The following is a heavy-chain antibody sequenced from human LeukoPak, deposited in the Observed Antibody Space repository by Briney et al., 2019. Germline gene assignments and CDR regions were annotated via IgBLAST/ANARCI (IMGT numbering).Heavy chain of an antibody. CDR1: GGSISSSSYY. CDR3: AREVYYYDVLYFDY. Sequence: SETLSLTCTVSGGSISSSSYYWGWIRQPPGKGLEWIGSIYYSGSTYYNPSLKSRVTISVDTSKNQFSLKLSSVTAADTAVYYCAREVYYYDVLYFDYWGQGTLVTVSS. V-gene: IGHV4-39*07. D-gene: IGHD3-22*01. CDR2: IYYSGST. J-gene: IGHJ4*02.